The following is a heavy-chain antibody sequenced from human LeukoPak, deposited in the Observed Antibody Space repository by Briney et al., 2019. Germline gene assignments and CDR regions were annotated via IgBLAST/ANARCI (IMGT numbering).Heavy chain of an antibody. CDR3: ARDPGGKPIHY. Sequence: SETLSITCAVSGYSISSSYYWGWIRQPPGKGLEWIGSIYHSGSTYYNPSLKSRVTISVDTSKNQFSLKLSSVTAADTAVYYCARDPGGKPIHYWGQGTLVTVSS. CDR2: IYHSGST. J-gene: IGHJ4*02. D-gene: IGHD2-8*02. V-gene: IGHV4-38-2*02. CDR1: GYSISSSYY.